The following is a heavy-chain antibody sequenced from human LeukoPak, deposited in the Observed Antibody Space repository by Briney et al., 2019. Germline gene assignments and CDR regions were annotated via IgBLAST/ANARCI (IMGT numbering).Heavy chain of an antibody. CDR3: ARLRCYDILTGYCLFDY. D-gene: IGHD3-9*01. V-gene: IGHV1-2*02. CDR2: INPNGGGT. J-gene: IGHJ4*02. Sequence: ASVKVSCKASGYTFTDYYMHWVRQAPGQGLEWMGWINPNGGGTNYAQKFQGRVTMTRDTSTSTAYMELRSLRSDDTAVYYCARLRCYDILTGYCLFDYWGQGTLVTVSS. CDR1: GYTFTDYY.